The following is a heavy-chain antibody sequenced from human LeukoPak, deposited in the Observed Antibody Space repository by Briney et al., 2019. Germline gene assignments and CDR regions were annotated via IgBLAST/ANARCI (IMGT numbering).Heavy chain of an antibody. J-gene: IGHJ2*01. CDR2: ITDSSSTI. D-gene: IGHD4-17*01. CDR3: ATLYGDYNWYFDL. CDR1: GFTFSSYN. Sequence: PGGSLRLSCAASGFTFSSYNMNWVRQAPGKGLEWVSYITDSSSTIYYADSVKGRFTISRDNSKNTLYLQMNSLRAEDTAVYYCATLYGDYNWYFDLWGRGTLVTVSS. V-gene: IGHV3-48*01.